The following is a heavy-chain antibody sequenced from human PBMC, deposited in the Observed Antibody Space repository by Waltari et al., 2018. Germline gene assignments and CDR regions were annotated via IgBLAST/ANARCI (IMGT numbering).Heavy chain of an antibody. V-gene: IGHV5-51*01. Sequence: EVQLVQSGAEVQKPGESLKISCKGSGYSFTSSWIGWVRQRPGKGLEWIGSIYPGEYENRYSPSFKGQVTISADKSIRTVYLQWSSLKAADTAMYYCARQQASGSYNWFDPWGQGTLVTVSS. CDR3: ARQQASGSYNWFDP. CDR2: IYPGEYEN. J-gene: IGHJ5*02. D-gene: IGHD3-10*01. CDR1: GYSFTSSW.